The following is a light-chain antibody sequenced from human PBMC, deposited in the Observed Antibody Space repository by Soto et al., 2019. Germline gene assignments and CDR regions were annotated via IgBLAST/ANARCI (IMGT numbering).Light chain of an antibody. CDR3: ASYAGSSTLV. CDR1: SRNVGEYNY. J-gene: IGLJ2*01. Sequence: QSALTQPPSASGSPGQSVTISCTGTSRNVGEYNYVSWYQQHPAKAPKLVIYEVTKRPSGVPDRFSGSKSGTTASLTVSGLQAEDEADYYCASYAGSSTLVFGGGTKLTVL. CDR2: EVT. V-gene: IGLV2-8*01.